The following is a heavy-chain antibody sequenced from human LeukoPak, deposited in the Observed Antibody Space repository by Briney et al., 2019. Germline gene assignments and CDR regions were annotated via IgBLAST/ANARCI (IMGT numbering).Heavy chain of an antibody. J-gene: IGHJ4*02. CDR3: ARSWLPDYGDYEPLDY. CDR1: GYTFTSYA. CDR2: INAGNGNT. V-gene: IGHV1-3*01. D-gene: IGHD4-17*01. Sequence: ASVKVSCKASGYTFTSYAMHWVRQAPGQRLEWMGWINAGNGNTKYSQKFQGRVTITRDTSASTAYMELSSLRSEDTAVYYCARSWLPDYGDYEPLDYWGQGTLVTVSS.